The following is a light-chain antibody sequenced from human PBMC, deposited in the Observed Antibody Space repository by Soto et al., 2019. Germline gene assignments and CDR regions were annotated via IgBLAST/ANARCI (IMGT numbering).Light chain of an antibody. Sequence: DIQMTQSPSTLSASVGDRVTITCRASQSIDSWLAWYQQRPGKAPKLLMYEASKLASGVPSRFSGSGSGTDFTLTLSSLQPDDFATYRCQQCDSYPWTFGQGTKVEI. J-gene: IGKJ1*01. CDR2: EAS. CDR3: QQCDSYPWT. V-gene: IGKV1-5*03. CDR1: QSIDSW.